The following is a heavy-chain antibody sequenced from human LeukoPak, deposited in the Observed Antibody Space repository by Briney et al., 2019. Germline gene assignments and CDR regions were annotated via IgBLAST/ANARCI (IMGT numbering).Heavy chain of an antibody. CDR2: ISTSGSNI. Sequence: GGSLRLSCAASGFTFSNYEMNWVRQAPGKGLEWVSYISTSGSNIYYADSVKGRFTISRDNGKSSLYLQMNSLRAEDTAVYYCARMGGSGDFDYWGQGTLVTVSS. V-gene: IGHV3-48*03. J-gene: IGHJ4*02. CDR1: GFTFSNYE. CDR3: ARMGGSGDFDY. D-gene: IGHD3-10*01.